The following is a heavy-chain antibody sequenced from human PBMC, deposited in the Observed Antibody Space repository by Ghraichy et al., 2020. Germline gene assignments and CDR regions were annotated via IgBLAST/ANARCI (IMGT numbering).Heavy chain of an antibody. CDR3: ARDRASSVWYSGDGFDI. J-gene: IGHJ3*02. CDR2: INSDGSST. V-gene: IGHV3-74*01. D-gene: IGHD6-19*01. Sequence: INSDGSSTSSADSVKGRFTISRDNAKKTLYLQMNSLRAEDTAVYFCARDRASSVWYSGDGFDIW.